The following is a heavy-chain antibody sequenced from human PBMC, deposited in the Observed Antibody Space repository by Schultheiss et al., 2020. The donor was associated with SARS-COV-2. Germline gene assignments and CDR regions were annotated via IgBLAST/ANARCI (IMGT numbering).Heavy chain of an antibody. CDR1: GGSISSYY. CDR3: ARGGGYSSGWYASHYYYYGMDV. J-gene: IGHJ6*02. Sequence: SETLSLTCTVSGGSISSYYWSWIRQPPGKGLEWIGYIYYSGSTNYNPSLKSRVTISVDTSKNQFSLKLSSVTAADTAVYYCARGGGYSSGWYASHYYYYGMDVWGQGTTVTVSS. D-gene: IGHD6-19*01. CDR2: IYYSGST. V-gene: IGHV4-59*01.